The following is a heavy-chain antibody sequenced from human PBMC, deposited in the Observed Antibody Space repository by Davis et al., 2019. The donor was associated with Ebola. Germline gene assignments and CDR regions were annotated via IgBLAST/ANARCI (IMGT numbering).Heavy chain of an antibody. Sequence: GESLKISCAASGFTVSSNYMNWVRQAPGKGLEWVAVIYSDGTTYYADSVKGRFTISRDNSKNTLYLQMNSLRAEDTAVYYCAKDPFGGVIGRFDYWGQGTLVTVSS. V-gene: IGHV3-66*02. J-gene: IGHJ4*02. CDR2: IYSDGTT. CDR1: GFTVSSNY. CDR3: AKDPFGGVIGRFDY. D-gene: IGHD3-16*02.